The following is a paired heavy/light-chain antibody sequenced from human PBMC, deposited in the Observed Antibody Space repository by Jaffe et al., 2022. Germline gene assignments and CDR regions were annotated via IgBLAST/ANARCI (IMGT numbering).Light chain of an antibody. CDR2: ENN. CDR1: SSNIGNNY. V-gene: IGLV1-51*02. CDR3: GTWDSSLSAGG. J-gene: IGLJ3*02. Sequence: QSVLTQPPSVSAAPGQKVTISCSGSSSNIGNNYVSWYQQLPGTAPKLLIYENNKRPSGIPDRFSGSKSGTSATLGITGLQTGDEADYYCGTWDSSLSAGGFGGGTKLTVL.
Heavy chain of an antibody. Sequence: EVQLLESGGGLVQPGGSLRLSCAASGFTFSSYAMSWVRQAPGKGLEWVSAISGSGGSTYYADSVKGRFTISRDNSKNTLYLQMNSLRAEDTAVYYCAKASGNYYGSGSYYTMAYYYMDVWGKGTTVTVSS. CDR3: AKASGNYYGSGSYYTMAYYYMDV. CDR2: ISGSGGST. V-gene: IGHV3-23*01. D-gene: IGHD3-10*01. CDR1: GFTFSSYA. J-gene: IGHJ6*03.